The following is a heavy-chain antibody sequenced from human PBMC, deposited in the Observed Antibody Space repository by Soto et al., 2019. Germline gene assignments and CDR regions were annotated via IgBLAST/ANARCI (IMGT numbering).Heavy chain of an antibody. CDR1: GFTFDDYA. CDR3: ANVHLYGSGFDC. CDR2: ISWNGAAT. J-gene: IGHJ4*02. Sequence: EVQLVESGGGLVQPGGSLRLSCAASGFTFDDYAIHWVRHIPGKGLEWVSGISWNGAATGYADSVKGRFTISRDNAKNYLYLQMNSLRAEDTAMYYCANVHLYGSGFDCWGQGTLVTVSS. D-gene: IGHD3-10*01. V-gene: IGHV3-9*01.